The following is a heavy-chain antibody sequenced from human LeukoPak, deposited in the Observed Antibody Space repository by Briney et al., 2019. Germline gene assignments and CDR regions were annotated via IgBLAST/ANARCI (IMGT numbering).Heavy chain of an antibody. J-gene: IGHJ4*02. CDR3: ARDREIPPYCSSTSCPFGY. D-gene: IGHD2-2*01. V-gene: IGHV1-69*13. CDR2: IIPIFGTA. Sequence: SVKVSCKASGGTFSSYAISWVRQAPGQGLEWMGGIIPIFGTANYAQKFQGRVTITADESTSTAYMELSSLRSEDTAVYYCARDREIPPYCSSTSCPFGYWGQGTLVTVSS. CDR1: GGTFSSYA.